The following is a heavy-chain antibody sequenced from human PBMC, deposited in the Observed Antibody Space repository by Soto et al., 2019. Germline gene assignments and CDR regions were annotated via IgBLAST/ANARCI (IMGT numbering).Heavy chain of an antibody. CDR3: ARVWERTVTTRNYFYGMDV. D-gene: IGHD4-17*01. CDR1: GFTFYSYA. V-gene: IGHV3-23*01. CDR2: ISGSGGTT. Sequence: GESLKISCAASGFTFYSYALTWVRQAPGKGLEWVSTISGSGGTTYFVDSVKGRFTISRDNYKNTLYLQMNSLRAEDTAVYSCARVWERTVTTRNYFYGMDVWGPGTTVTVSS. J-gene: IGHJ6*02.